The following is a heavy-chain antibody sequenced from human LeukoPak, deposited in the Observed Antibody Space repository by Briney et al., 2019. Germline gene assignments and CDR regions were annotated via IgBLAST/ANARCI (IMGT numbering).Heavy chain of an antibody. J-gene: IGHJ4*02. CDR2: ISSSGSTI. Sequence: GGSLRLSCAASGFTFSDYYMSWIRQAPGKGLEWVSYISSSGSTIYYADSVKGRFTISRDKDKNLLFLQMNSLRAEDTAIYYCARDREWYSTSSYIDHWGQGTLVTVSS. CDR3: ARDREWYSTSSYIDH. CDR1: GFTFSDYY. V-gene: IGHV3-11*04. D-gene: IGHD1-26*01.